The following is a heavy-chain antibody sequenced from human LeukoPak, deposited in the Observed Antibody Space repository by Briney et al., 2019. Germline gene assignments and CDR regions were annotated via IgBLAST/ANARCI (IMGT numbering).Heavy chain of an antibody. V-gene: IGHV4-30-4*08. D-gene: IGHD3-22*01. CDR2: IFYSGST. CDR1: GGSISSADHY. J-gene: IGHJ4*02. Sequence: SQTLSLTCTVSGGSISSADHYWSWIRQPPGKGLEWIGYIFYSGSTYYNPSLKSRVTISVDTSKNQFSLKLSSVTAADTAVYYCARGLLRLYFDYWGQGTLVTVSS. CDR3: ARGLLRLYFDY.